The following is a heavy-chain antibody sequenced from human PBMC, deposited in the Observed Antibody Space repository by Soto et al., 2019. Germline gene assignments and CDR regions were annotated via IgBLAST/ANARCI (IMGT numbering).Heavy chain of an antibody. CDR1: GFTVSSHY. V-gene: IGHV3-66*01. CDR2: IYSGGST. Sequence: EVQLVESGGGLVQPGGSLRLSCAASGFTVSSHYMSWVRQAPGKGLEWVSVIYSGGSTYYTDSVKGRFTISRDNSXXXXXXXXXXXXXXXXXXXXCXRXXYXGNSRYFDLWGRGTLVTVSS. J-gene: IGHJ2*01. CDR3: XRXXYXGNSRYFDL. D-gene: IGHD4-4*01.